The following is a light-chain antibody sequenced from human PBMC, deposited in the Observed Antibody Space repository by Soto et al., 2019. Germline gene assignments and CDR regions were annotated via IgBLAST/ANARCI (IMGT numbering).Light chain of an antibody. Sequence: EIVLTQSPGTLSLSPGERATLSCRASQYVSTYLAWYQQKPGQAPRLLIHGASNRATGIPARFSGSGSGTDFTLTISSLEPEDFAVYYCQFYGDPSKTFGQGTKVEIK. CDR3: QFYGDPSKT. CDR2: GAS. CDR1: QYVSTY. V-gene: IGKV3-11*01. J-gene: IGKJ1*01.